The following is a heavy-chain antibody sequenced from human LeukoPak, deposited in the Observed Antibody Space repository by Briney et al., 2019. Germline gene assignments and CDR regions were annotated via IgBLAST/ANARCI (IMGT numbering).Heavy chain of an antibody. Sequence: GGSLRLSCAASGFSFSSYWMHWVRQAPGKGLVWVSRIKTDGSSATYADSVKGRFTISRDNAKNTLYLQMNSLRAEDTAVYYCAKSPEWEPPDYFDYWGQGTLVTVSS. D-gene: IGHD1-26*01. CDR2: IKTDGSSA. V-gene: IGHV3-74*01. CDR3: AKSPEWEPPDYFDY. CDR1: GFSFSSYW. J-gene: IGHJ4*02.